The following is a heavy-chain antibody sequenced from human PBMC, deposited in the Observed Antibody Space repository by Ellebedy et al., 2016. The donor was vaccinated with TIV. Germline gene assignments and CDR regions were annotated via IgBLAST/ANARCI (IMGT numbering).Heavy chain of an antibody. D-gene: IGHD1-26*01. CDR2: ISYDGSNK. Sequence: GGSLRLXCAASGFTFSSYGMHWVRQAPGKGLEWVAVISYDGSNKYYADSVKGRFTISRDNSKNTLYLQMNSLRAEDTAVYYCAKDFSADYYYYYGMDVWGQGTTVTVSS. CDR3: AKDFSADYYYYYGMDV. J-gene: IGHJ6*02. V-gene: IGHV3-30*18. CDR1: GFTFSSYG.